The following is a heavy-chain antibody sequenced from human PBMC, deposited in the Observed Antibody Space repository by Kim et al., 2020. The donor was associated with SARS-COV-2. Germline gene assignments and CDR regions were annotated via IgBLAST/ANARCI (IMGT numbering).Heavy chain of an antibody. CDR2: IKSKTDGGTT. Sequence: GGSLRLSCAASGFTFSNAWMSWVRQAPGKGLEWVGRIKSKTDGGTTDYAAPVKGRFTISRDDSKNTLYLQMNSLKTEDTAVYYCTGPSPKHDATGRTYYDFWSGLPIDYWGQGTLVTVSS. D-gene: IGHD3-3*01. J-gene: IGHJ4*02. CDR3: TGPSPKHDATGRTYYDFWSGLPIDY. CDR1: GFTFSNAW. V-gene: IGHV3-15*01.